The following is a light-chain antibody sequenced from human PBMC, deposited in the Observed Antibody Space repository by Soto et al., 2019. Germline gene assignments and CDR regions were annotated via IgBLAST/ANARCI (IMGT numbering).Light chain of an antibody. J-gene: IGLJ3*02. CDR2: GVS. CDR3: SSYTGSSTPGV. Sequence: QSALTQPASVSGSPGQSINISCTGTSSDVGAYNYVSGYQQHPGKDPKLMISGVSNRPSGVSNRFSGSKSGNTASLTISGLHADDEADYYCSSYTGSSTPGVFGGGTKLTVL. CDR1: SSDVGAYNY. V-gene: IGLV2-14*01.